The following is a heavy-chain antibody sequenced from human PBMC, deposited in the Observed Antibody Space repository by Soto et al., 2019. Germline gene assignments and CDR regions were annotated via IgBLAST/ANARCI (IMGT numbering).Heavy chain of an antibody. CDR1: GFTFNSDS. D-gene: IGHD2-15*01. CDR2: MSRSSRYI. Sequence: GGSLRLSCAASGFTFNSDSMNWVRQAPGKGLEWVSSMSRSSRYIYYADSVKGRFTISRDNAKNSVYLQMNSLRAEDTAVYYCARDGGVAATLANYFDYWGQGTLVTVSS. V-gene: IGHV3-21*01. CDR3: ARDGGVAATLANYFDY. J-gene: IGHJ4*02.